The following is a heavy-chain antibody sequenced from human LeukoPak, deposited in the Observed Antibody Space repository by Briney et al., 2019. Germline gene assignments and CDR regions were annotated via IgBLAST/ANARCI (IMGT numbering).Heavy chain of an antibody. J-gene: IGHJ6*02. Sequence: GGSLRLSCAASGFTVSSNYMSWVRQAPGKGLEWVSVIYSGGSTYYADSVKGRFTISRDNSKNTLYLQMNSLGAEDTAVYYCARDTYGSGSYNVWGQGTTVTVSS. CDR3: ARDTYGSGSYNV. D-gene: IGHD3-10*01. CDR1: GFTVSSNY. V-gene: IGHV3-53*01. CDR2: IYSGGST.